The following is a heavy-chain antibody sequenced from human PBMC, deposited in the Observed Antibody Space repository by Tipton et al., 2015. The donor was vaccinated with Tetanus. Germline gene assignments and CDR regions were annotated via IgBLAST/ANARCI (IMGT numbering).Heavy chain of an antibody. CDR2: IDPNSGGT. J-gene: IGHJ6*02. V-gene: IGHV1-2*02. Sequence: QLVQSGAEVKKPGASVKVSCKASGYTFTGYYMYWVRQAPGQGLEWMGWIDPNSGGTVYAQKFQGRVTMTRDTSISTAYMELRSLRSDHTAVYYCARDRGDYIYYGMDVWGPGTTVTVS. CDR1: GYTFTGYY. D-gene: IGHD3-22*01. CDR3: ARDRGDYIYYGMDV.